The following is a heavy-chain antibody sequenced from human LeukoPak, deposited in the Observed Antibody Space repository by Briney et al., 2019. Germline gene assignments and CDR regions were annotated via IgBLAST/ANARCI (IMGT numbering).Heavy chain of an antibody. CDR1: GFTFSSYA. J-gene: IGHJ5*01. D-gene: IGHD3-10*01. Sequence: PGGSLRLSCAASGFTFSSYAMHWVRQAPGKGLEWIAYIYYNGNTGYNPSLKSRFSISVDTSQNQFSLKVSPVTAADSAVYYCARRYGSGSHTDWFDSWGQGTLVTVSS. CDR2: IYYNGNT. V-gene: IGHV4-59*06. CDR3: ARRYGSGSHTDWFDS.